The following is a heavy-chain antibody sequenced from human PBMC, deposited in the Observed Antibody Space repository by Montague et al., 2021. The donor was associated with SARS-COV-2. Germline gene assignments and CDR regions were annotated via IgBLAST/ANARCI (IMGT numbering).Heavy chain of an antibody. CDR2: ISYDGSNK. CDR1: GFTFSSYA. J-gene: IGHJ4*02. Sequence: SLRLSCAASGFTFSSYAMHWVRQAPGKGLEGVAVISYDGSNKYYADPVKGRFTISRGNSKSTLYLQMNSLRAEDTAVYYCARDNYDYVWGSYRYIYWGQGTLVTVSS. V-gene: IGHV3-30*04. D-gene: IGHD3-16*02. CDR3: ARDNYDYVWGSYRYIY.